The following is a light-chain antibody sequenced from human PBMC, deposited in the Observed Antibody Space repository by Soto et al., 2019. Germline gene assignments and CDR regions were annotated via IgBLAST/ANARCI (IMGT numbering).Light chain of an antibody. J-gene: IGKJ1*01. CDR1: QSFTNTY. CDR3: QQYGTSPWT. V-gene: IGKV3-20*01. Sequence: EIMLTQSPATLSLSPGERATLSCRASQSFTNTYLAWYQQKPAQPPRLLIFGTSTRSTGIPDRFIGSGSGTDFTLTITRLEPEDFAVYYCQQYGTSPWTFGQGTKVDIK. CDR2: GTS.